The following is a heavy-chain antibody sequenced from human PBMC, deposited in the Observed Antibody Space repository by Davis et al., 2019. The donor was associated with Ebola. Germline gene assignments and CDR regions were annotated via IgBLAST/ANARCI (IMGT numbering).Heavy chain of an antibody. Sequence: SETLSLTCAVSGGSISSHYWSWIRQSPGKGLEWIGYIYYSGSTNYNPSLKSRVTISVDTSKNQFSLKLSSVTAADTAVYYCARGYSSSWFDYWGQGTLVTVSS. V-gene: IGHV4-59*08. CDR3: ARGYSSSWFDY. CDR2: IYYSGST. CDR1: GGSISSHY. D-gene: IGHD6-13*01. J-gene: IGHJ4*02.